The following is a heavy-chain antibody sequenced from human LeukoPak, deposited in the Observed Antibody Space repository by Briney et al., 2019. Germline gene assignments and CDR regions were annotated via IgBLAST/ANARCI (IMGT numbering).Heavy chain of an antibody. V-gene: IGHV3-74*01. J-gene: IGHJ4*02. CDR3: ARRAGYNSDWYLVNDY. D-gene: IGHD6-19*01. Sequence: GGSLRLSCAASGFIFSRYWMHWVRQAPGKELVWVSRINNDGSITNNADSVKGRFTISRDNAKNSLYLQMNSLRDEDTAVYYCARRAGYNSDWYLVNDYWGQGTLVTVSS. CDR1: GFIFSRYW. CDR2: INNDGSIT.